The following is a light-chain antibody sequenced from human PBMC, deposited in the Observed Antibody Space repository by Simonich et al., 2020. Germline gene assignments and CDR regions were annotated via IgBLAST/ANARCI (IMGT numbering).Light chain of an antibody. CDR3: SSYTSSSTLV. J-gene: IGLJ2*01. CDR2: DVS. CDR1: SSDVGGYNY. Sequence: QSALTQPASVSGSPGQSITISCTGTSSDVGGYNYVSWYPQHPGKAPKLMIYDVSNRPAGVPNRFSGSKSGNTASLTISGHQAEDEADYYCSSYTSSSTLVFGGGTKLTVL. V-gene: IGLV2-14*03.